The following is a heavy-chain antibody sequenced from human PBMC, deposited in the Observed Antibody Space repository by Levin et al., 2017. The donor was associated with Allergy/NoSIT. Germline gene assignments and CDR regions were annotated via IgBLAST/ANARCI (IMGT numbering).Heavy chain of an antibody. CDR1: GFTFSSYS. CDR3: ARAYGDYGGLYAFDI. J-gene: IGHJ3*02. Sequence: ASVKVSCAASGFTFSSYSMNWVRQAPGKGLEWVSSISSSSSYIYYADSVKGRFTISRDNAKNSLYLQMNSLRAEDTAVYYCARAYGDYGGLYAFDIWGQGTMVTVSS. CDR2: ISSSSSYI. D-gene: IGHD4-17*01. V-gene: IGHV3-21*01.